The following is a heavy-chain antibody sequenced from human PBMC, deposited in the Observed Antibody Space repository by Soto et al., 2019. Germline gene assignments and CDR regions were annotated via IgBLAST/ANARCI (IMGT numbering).Heavy chain of an antibody. CDR1: GGTFSRSG. J-gene: IGHJ6*02. V-gene: IGHV1-69*18. CDR3: ARCPQPPDTADPYAVDV. CDR2: IVPSVDTT. Sequence: QVQLVQSGTEVKKPGASVKVSCKASGGTFSRSGFHWVRHAPGQGLEWMGMIVPSVDTTNYAQKFQARVTISADQFTSTVYMELRSLRSEDTAVYYCARCPQPPDTADPYAVDVWGQGTRVIVSS. D-gene: IGHD5-18*01.